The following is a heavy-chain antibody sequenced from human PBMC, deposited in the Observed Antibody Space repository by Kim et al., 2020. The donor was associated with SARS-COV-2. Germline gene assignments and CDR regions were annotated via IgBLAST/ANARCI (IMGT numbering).Heavy chain of an antibody. J-gene: IGHJ3*02. CDR3: AKVRRVATLDDASDI. V-gene: IGHV3-23*01. D-gene: IGHD5-12*01. Sequence: DSVKGRFTISRDNSKNTLYLQMNSLRAEDTAVYYCAKVRRVATLDDASDIWGQGTMVTVSS.